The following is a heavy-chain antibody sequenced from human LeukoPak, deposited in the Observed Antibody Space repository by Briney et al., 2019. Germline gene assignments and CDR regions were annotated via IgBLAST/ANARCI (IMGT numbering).Heavy chain of an antibody. D-gene: IGHD5-24*01. CDR2: INHSGST. CDR1: GGSFSGYY. J-gene: IGHJ6*04. CDR3: ARAMAAPYFYYGMDV. Sequence: SETLSLTCAVYGGSFSGYYWSWIRQPPGKGLERIGEINHSGSTNYNPSLKSRVTISVDTSKNQFSLKLSSVTAADTAVYYCARAMAAPYFYYGMDVWGKGTTVTVSS. V-gene: IGHV4-34*01.